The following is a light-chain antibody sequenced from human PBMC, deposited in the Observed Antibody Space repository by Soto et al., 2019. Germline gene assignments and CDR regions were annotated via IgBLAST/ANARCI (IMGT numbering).Light chain of an antibody. J-gene: IGKJ1*01. CDR3: QQSYSTPPWT. Sequence: DIQMTQSPSSLSASVGDRVTITCRARQGISNYLAWYQQKPGKVPKLLIYGATTLQSGVPSRFSGSGSGTDFTLTISSLQPEDFATYYCQQSYSTPPWTFGQGTKVDIK. CDR2: GAT. V-gene: IGKV1-27*01. CDR1: QGISNY.